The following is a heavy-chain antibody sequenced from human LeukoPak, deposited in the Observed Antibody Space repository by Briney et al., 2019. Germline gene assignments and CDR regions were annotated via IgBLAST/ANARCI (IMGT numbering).Heavy chain of an antibody. CDR2: ISGSGGST. Sequence: GGSLRLSCAASGFTFSSYAMSWVRQAPGKGLEWVSAISGSGGSTYYADSVKGRFTISRDNSKNTLYLQMNSLRAEDTAVYYFAKVSLLNVVPAAPYFDYWGQGTLVTVSS. J-gene: IGHJ4*02. D-gene: IGHD2-2*01. V-gene: IGHV3-23*01. CDR1: GFTFSSYA. CDR3: AKVSLLNVVPAAPYFDY.